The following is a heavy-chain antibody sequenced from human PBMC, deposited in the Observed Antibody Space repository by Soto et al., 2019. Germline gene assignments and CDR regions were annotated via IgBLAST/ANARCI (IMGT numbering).Heavy chain of an antibody. J-gene: IGHJ4*02. D-gene: IGHD5-18*01. CDR1: GFMFSAYW. V-gene: IGHV3-7*01. CDR3: ARDFYGGYTYGPGDY. Sequence: GGSLRLSCAASGFMFSAYWMSWVRQAPGKGLEWVANIHGDGGKIYYVDSVKGRFAISRDNAKRSLYLQMNSLRAEDTAVYYCARDFYGGYTYGPGDYWGQGALVTVSS. CDR2: IHGDGGKI.